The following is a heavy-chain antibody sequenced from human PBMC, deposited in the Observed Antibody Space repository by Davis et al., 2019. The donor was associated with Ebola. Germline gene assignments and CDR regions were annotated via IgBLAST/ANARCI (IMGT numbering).Heavy chain of an antibody. CDR2: INAGNGNT. V-gene: IGHV1-3*01. CDR3: AREDSGSYSIVYYYYGIDV. Sequence: ASVKVSCKASGYTFTSYAMHWVRQAPGQRLEWMGWINAGNGNTKYSQKFQGRVTITRDTSASIVYMELSSLRSEDTAVYYCAREDSGSYSIVYYYYGIDVWGQGTTVTVSS. D-gene: IGHD1-26*01. J-gene: IGHJ6*02. CDR1: GYTFTSYA.